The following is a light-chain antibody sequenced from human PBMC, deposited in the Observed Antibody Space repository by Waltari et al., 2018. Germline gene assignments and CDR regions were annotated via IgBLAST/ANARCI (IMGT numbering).Light chain of an antibody. CDR2: EGS. J-gene: IGLJ2*01. CDR1: SSDVGSYNL. Sequence: QSALTQPASVSGSPGQSITVSCTGTSSDVGSYNLVSWYQQHPGNATKLMMYEGSKRPSGVSNRFSGSKAGNTASLTLSGLQAEDEADYYCCSYAGSSTLLFGGGTKVTVL. CDR3: CSYAGSSTLL. V-gene: IGLV2-23*01.